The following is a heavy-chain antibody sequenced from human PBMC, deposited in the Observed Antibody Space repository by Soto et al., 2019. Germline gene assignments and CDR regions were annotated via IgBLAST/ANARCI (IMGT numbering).Heavy chain of an antibody. Sequence: ASVNVSCKASGYTFTSYAMHWVRQAPGQRLEWMGWINAGNGNTKYSQKFQGRVTITRDTSASTAYMELSSLRSEDTAVYYCARVSYYDSSGYYFSGAVDIWGQGTMDPVSS. V-gene: IGHV1-3*01. CDR1: GYTFTSYA. CDR2: INAGNGNT. D-gene: IGHD3-22*01. J-gene: IGHJ3*02. CDR3: ARVSYYDSSGYYFSGAVDI.